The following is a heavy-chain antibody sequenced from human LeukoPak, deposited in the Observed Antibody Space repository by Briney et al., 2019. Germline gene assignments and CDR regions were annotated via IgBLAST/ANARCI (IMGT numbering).Heavy chain of an antibody. Sequence: PGGSLRLSCAASGFTFSSYWMSWVRQAPGKGLEWVANIKQDGSEKYYVDSVKGRFTISRDNAKNSLYLQMNSLRAEDTAVYYCARGYSSRGRLLDYWGQGTLVTVSS. J-gene: IGHJ4*02. D-gene: IGHD6-13*01. CDR2: IKQDGSEK. V-gene: IGHV3-7*01. CDR1: GFTFSSYW. CDR3: ARGYSSRGRLLDY.